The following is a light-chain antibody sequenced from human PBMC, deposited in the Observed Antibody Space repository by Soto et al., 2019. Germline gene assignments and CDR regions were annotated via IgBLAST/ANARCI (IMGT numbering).Light chain of an antibody. CDR3: QQYGSSPRT. CDR2: GAS. Sequence: EIVLTQSPGTLSLSPGERATLSCRASQSVSSSYLAWYQQKPGQAPMPLIYGASSRATGIPDRFSGSGSGTDLTLTISRLEREDFAVYYCQQYGSSPRTFGQGTKVEIK. J-gene: IGKJ1*01. V-gene: IGKV3-20*01. CDR1: QSVSSSY.